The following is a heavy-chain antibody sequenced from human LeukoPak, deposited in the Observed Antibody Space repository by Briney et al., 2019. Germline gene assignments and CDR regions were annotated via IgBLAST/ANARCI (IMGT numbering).Heavy chain of an antibody. V-gene: IGHV5-51*01. CDR1: GYSFTNYW. CDR3: AWHGRAGEWSIDT. D-gene: IGHD3-3*01. J-gene: IGHJ5*02. CDR2: NFPGDSDS. Sequence: GESLKISCKGSGYSFTNYWIGWVRHMPGKSLEWRGINFPGDSDSKYSPSFQGQVTFSADKSIGSAFLQWSSLKASDTGMYYCAWHGRAGEWSIDTWGEGTPVSVPS.